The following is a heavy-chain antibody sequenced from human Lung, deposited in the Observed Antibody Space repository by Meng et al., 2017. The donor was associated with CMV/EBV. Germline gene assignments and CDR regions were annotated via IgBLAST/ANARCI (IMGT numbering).Heavy chain of an antibody. CDR1: GYTLTNYD. V-gene: IGHV1-46*01. Sequence: ASXXVSXKASGYTLTNYDINWVRQAPGQGLEWMGIINPSDNTTIYAQKFQGRVTMTRDTSTSTVYMELSSLRSDDTALYYCARDLGYSSSWYFQYYFYCWXPGTXVTVSS. J-gene: IGHJ4*02. CDR3: ARDLGYSSSWYFQYYFYC. CDR2: INPSDNTT. D-gene: IGHD6-13*01.